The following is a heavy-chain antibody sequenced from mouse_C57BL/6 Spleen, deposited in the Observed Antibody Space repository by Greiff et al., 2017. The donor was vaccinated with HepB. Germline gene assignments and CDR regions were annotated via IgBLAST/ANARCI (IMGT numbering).Heavy chain of an antibody. V-gene: IGHV2-2*01. J-gene: IGHJ3*01. CDR1: GFSLTSYG. Sequence: VQLVESGPGLVQPSQSLSITCTVSGFSLTSYGVHWVRQSPGKGLEWLGVIWSGGSTDYNAAFISRLSISKDNSKSQVFFKMNSLQADDTAIYYCARNVYYYGSSWFAYWGQGTLVTVSA. CDR2: IWSGGST. D-gene: IGHD1-1*01. CDR3: ARNVYYYGSSWFAY.